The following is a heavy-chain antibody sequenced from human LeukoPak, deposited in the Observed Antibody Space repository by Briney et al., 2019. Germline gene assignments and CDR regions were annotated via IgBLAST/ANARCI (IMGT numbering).Heavy chain of an antibody. Sequence: GGSLRLSCAASGFTVSSNYMSWVRQAPGKGLERVSVIYSGGSTYYADSVKGRFTISRDNSKNTLYLQMNSLRAEDTAVYYCASRGWLQLNYFDYWGQGTLVTVSS. J-gene: IGHJ4*02. CDR3: ASRGWLQLNYFDY. CDR2: IYSGGST. V-gene: IGHV3-53*01. CDR1: GFTVSSNY. D-gene: IGHD5-24*01.